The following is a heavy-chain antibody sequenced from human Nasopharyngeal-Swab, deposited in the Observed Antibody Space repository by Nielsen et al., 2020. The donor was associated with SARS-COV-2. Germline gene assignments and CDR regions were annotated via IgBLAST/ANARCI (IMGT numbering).Heavy chain of an antibody. CDR2: IRYDGSNK. D-gene: IGHD4-17*01. CDR3: AKDGDRDGYGDFCLDY. V-gene: IGHV3-30*02. Sequence: GGSLRLSCPASGFTFSSYCMHWVRPAPGKWLEWVAFIRYDGSNKYYADSVKGRFTISRETSKNTLYLQMNSLRAEDTAVYYCAKDGDRDGYGDFCLDYWGQGTLVTVSS. CDR1: GFTFSSYC. J-gene: IGHJ4*02.